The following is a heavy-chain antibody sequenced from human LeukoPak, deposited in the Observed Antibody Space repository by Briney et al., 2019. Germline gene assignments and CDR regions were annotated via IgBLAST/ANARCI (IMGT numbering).Heavy chain of an antibody. CDR2: IIPILGIA. V-gene: IGHV1-69*04. CDR1: GGTFSSYA. Sequence: GSSVKVSCKASGGTFSSYAISWVRQAPGQGLEWMGRIIPILGIANYAQKFQGRVTITADKSTSTAYMELSSLRSEDTAVYYCARRSPYGDDYYYYGMDVWGQGTTVTVSS. J-gene: IGHJ6*02. D-gene: IGHD4-17*01. CDR3: ARRSPYGDDYYYYGMDV.